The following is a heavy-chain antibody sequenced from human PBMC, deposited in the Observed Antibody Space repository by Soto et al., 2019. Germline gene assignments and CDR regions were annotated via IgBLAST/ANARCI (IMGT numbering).Heavy chain of an antibody. CDR3: ASESAPDIVGVVAAALRNYYYGMDV. CDR1: GGTFSSYA. D-gene: IGHD2-15*01. J-gene: IGHJ6*01. V-gene: IGHV1-69*01. Sequence: QVQLVQSGAEVKKPGSSVKVSCKASGGTFSSYAISWVRQDPGQGLEWMGGIIPIFGTANYAPKFQGRVTVPAHESRSTAYMEVSSLRSEDTAVDYGASESAPDIVGVVAAALRNYYYGMDVW. CDR2: IIPIFGTA.